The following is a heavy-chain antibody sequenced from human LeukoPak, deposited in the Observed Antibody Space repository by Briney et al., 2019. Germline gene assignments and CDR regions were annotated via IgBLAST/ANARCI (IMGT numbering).Heavy chain of an antibody. J-gene: IGHJ4*02. V-gene: IGHV4-34*01. D-gene: IGHD3-10*01. CDR3: ASFRYYYGSGTVDY. Sequence: SSETLSLTCAVYGGSFSGYYWSWIRQPPGKGLEWVGEINHSGSTNYNPSLKSRVTISVDTSKNQFSLKLSSVTAADTAVYYCASFRYYYGSGTVDYWGQGTLVTVSS. CDR2: INHSGST. CDR1: GGSFSGYY.